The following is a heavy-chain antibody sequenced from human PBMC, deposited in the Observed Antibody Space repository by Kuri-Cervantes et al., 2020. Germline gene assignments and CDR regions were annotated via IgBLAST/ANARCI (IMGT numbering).Heavy chain of an antibody. J-gene: IGHJ4*02. CDR2: ISYDGSNK. CDR1: GFTFSSYA. V-gene: IGHV3-30-3*01. CDR3: ILYRVGATYVDY. Sequence: LSLTCAASGFTFSSYAMHWVRQAPGKGLEWVAVISYDGSNKYYADSVKGRFTISRDNSKNTLYLQMISLKTEDTAVYYCILYRVGATYVDYWGQGTLVTVSS. D-gene: IGHD1-26*01.